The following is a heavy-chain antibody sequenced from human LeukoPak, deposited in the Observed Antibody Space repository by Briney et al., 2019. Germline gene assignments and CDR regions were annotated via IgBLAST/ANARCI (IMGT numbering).Heavy chain of an antibody. V-gene: IGHV1-2*06. CDR1: GYTFTGYY. Sequence: GASVKVSSKASGYTFTGYYMHWVRQAPGQGLEWMGRINPNSGGTNYAQKFQGRVTMTRDTSISTAYMELSRLRSDDTAVYYCARGLWPLDYYYYYYMDVWGKGTTVTVSS. CDR2: INPNSGGT. CDR3: ARGLWPLDYYYYYYMDV. J-gene: IGHJ6*03. D-gene: IGHD2/OR15-2a*01.